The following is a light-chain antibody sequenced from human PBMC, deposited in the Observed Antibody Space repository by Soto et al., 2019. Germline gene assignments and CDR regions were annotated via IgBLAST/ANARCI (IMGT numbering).Light chain of an antibody. CDR1: QPINNF. Sequence: TQMTQSPSSVSATVGDRVTITCRASQPINNFLAWYQQKPGQAPNLLIYAASSLQGGVPSRFSGSTSGTDFTLTISSLQPEDFATYYCQQTGSFPWTFGQGTKMEVK. J-gene: IGKJ1*01. CDR2: AAS. V-gene: IGKV1-12*01. CDR3: QQTGSFPWT.